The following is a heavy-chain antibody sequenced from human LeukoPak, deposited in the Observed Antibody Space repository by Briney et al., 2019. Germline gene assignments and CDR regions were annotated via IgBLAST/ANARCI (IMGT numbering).Heavy chain of an antibody. CDR3: ARVNCSSTSCSYYYYGMDV. Sequence: VASVKVSCKASGYTFTSYDINWVRQATGQGLEWMGWMNPNSGNTGYAQKFQGRVTMTRNTSISTAYMELSSLRSEDTAVYYCARVNCSSTSCSYYYYGMDVWGQRTTVTVSS. CDR1: GYTFTSYD. CDR2: MNPNSGNT. V-gene: IGHV1-8*01. D-gene: IGHD2-2*01. J-gene: IGHJ6*02.